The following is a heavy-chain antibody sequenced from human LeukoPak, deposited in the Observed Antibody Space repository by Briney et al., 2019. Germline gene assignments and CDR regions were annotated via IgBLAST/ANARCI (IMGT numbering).Heavy chain of an antibody. CDR2: IYPGDSDT. Sequence: GESLKISCKGLGYSFPNYWIGWVRQMPGKGLEWMGIIYPGDSDTKYRPSFQGQVTISADKYINTVYLQWSSLKASDTAMYSCARLAYCGGDCDRTTRGYFQHWGQGTLVTVSS. V-gene: IGHV5-51*01. CDR3: ARLAYCGGDCDRTTRGYFQH. CDR1: GYSFPNYW. J-gene: IGHJ1*01. D-gene: IGHD2-21*02.